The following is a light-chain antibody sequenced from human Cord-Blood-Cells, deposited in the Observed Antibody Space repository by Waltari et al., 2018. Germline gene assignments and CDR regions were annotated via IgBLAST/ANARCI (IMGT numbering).Light chain of an antibody. CDR2: RNN. CDR3: AAWDDSLNGYV. J-gene: IGLJ1*01. V-gene: IGLV1-44*01. Sequence: QSVLTQPPSASGTPGQRVTISCSGSSSNLGSNTVTWYQQLPGTAPKLLIYRNNQRPSGVPDRFSGSKSGTSASLAISGLQAEDEADYYCAAWDDSLNGYVFGTGTKVTVL. CDR1: SSNLGSNT.